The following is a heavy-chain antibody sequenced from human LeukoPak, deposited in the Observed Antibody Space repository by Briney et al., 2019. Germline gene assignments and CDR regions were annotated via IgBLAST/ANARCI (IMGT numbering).Heavy chain of an antibody. CDR2: ISGSGGST. Sequence: GASLRLSCAASGFTFSSYAMSWVRQAPGKGLEWVSAISGSGGSTYYADSVKGRFTISRDNSKNTLYLQMNSLRAEDTAVYYCAEGPHKVVARYYYYYGMDVWGQGATVTVSS. J-gene: IGHJ6*02. D-gene: IGHD2-2*01. CDR3: AEGPHKVVARYYYYYGMDV. CDR1: GFTFSSYA. V-gene: IGHV3-23*01.